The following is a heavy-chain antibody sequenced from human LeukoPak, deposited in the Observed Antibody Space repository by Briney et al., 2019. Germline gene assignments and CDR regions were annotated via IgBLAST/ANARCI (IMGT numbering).Heavy chain of an antibody. D-gene: IGHD3-3*01. CDR3: ARDTPPPRKYYDFWSGYYGYGMDV. CDR1: GFTVSSNY. Sequence: GGSLRLSCAASGFTVSSNYMSWVRQAPGKGLEWVSVIYSGGSTYYADSVKGRFTISRDNSKNALYLQMNSLRAEDTAVYYCARDTPPPRKYYDFWSGYYGYGMDVWGQGTTVTVSS. CDR2: IYSGGST. V-gene: IGHV3-53*05. J-gene: IGHJ6*02.